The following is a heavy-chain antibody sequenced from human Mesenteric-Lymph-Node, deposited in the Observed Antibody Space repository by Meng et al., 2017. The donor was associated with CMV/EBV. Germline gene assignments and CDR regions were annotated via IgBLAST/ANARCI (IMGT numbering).Heavy chain of an antibody. CDR3: AIVASGVQGGGFDY. J-gene: IGHJ4*02. D-gene: IGHD3-16*01. V-gene: IGHV1-18*01. CDR2: ISAYNGNT. Sequence: ASVKVSCKASGYTFTSYGISWVRQAPGQGLEWMGWISAYNGNTNYAQKLQGRVTMTTDTSTSTAYMELRSLRSDDTAVYYCAIVASGVQGGGFDYWGQGTLVTVSS. CDR1: GYTFTSYG.